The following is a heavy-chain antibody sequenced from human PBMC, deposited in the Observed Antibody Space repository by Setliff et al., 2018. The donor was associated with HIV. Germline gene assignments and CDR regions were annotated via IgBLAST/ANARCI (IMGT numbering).Heavy chain of an antibody. CDR3: AKDKGQKYADY. V-gene: IGHV3-30*02. Sequence: GGSLRLSCATSGLTFSNCGMHWVRQAPGKGLEWVASIRSDGSNKYYADSMTGRFTISRDDSKNTLYLQMNSLRAEDTAVYYCAKDKGQKYADYWGQGTVVTVSS. D-gene: IGHD3-10*01. CDR2: IRSDGSNK. CDR1: GLTFSNCG. J-gene: IGHJ4*02.